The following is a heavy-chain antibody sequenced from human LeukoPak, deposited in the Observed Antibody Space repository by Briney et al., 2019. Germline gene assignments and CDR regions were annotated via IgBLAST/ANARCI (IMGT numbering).Heavy chain of an antibody. V-gene: IGHV3-11*01. Sequence: GGSLRLSCAASGFTFSDYYMSWIRQPPGKGLEWVSYISSSGTTIYYADSVRGRFTVSRDNAKNSLYLQMDSLSAEDTAVYYCASLRGVNRWGQGTLVTVCS. D-gene: IGHD3-10*01. CDR2: ISSSGTTI. CDR3: ASLRGVNR. CDR1: GFTFSDYY. J-gene: IGHJ4*02.